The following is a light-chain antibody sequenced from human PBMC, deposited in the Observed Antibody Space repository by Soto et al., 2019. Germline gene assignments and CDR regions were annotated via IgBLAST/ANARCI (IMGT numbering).Light chain of an antibody. J-gene: IGKJ4*01. CDR2: AAS. CDR1: QGISSW. CDR3: QQCNSFPLT. Sequence: DIQMTQSPSSVSASVGDRVTITCRASQGISSWLSCYQHKPGKAPKLLIYAASSLKSGVPSRFSGCGSSTDCTLTISSLQPEDITSYYCQQCNSFPLTFGGVTKVELK. V-gene: IGKV1-12*01.